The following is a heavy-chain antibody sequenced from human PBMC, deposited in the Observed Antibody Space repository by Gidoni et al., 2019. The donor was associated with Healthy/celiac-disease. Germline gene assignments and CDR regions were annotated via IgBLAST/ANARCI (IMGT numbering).Heavy chain of an antibody. D-gene: IGHD6-19*01. CDR2: INSDGSST. Sequence: EVQLVESGGGLVQPGGSLRLSCAAPGFPFSRYWMHWVRQAPGKGLVWVSRINSDGSSTSYADSVKGRFTISRDNAKNTLYLQMNSLRAEDTAVYYCARGSLAVAGDYYFDYWGQGTLVTVSS. V-gene: IGHV3-74*01. J-gene: IGHJ4*02. CDR1: GFPFSRYW. CDR3: ARGSLAVAGDYYFDY.